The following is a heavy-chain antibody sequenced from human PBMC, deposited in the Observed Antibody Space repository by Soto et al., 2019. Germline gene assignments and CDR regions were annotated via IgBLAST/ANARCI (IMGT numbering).Heavy chain of an antibody. J-gene: IGHJ1*01. V-gene: IGHV6-1*01. CDR1: GDSVSSNSAA. D-gene: IGHD3-10*01. CDR2: TYYRSKWYN. Sequence: SQTLSLTCAISGDSVSSNSAAWNWIRQSPSRGLEWLGRTYYRSKWYNDYAVSVKSRITINPDTSKNQFSLQLNSVTPEDTAVYYCAGDAPADLLSPGYFQHWGQGTLVTVSS. CDR3: AGDAPADLLSPGYFQH.